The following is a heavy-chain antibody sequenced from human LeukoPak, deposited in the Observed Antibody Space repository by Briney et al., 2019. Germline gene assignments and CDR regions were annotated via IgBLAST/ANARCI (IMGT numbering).Heavy chain of an antibody. CDR1: GGSISSYY. Sequence: SETLSLTCTVSGGSISSYYWTWIRQPPGKGLEWIGYMFYTGSTDYNPSLKSRVTMSIDTSENQFSLKLSSVTAADTAVYYCARVNPHFDTLTENWFDPWGQGTLVTVSS. CDR3: ARVNPHFDTLTENWFDP. D-gene: IGHD3-9*01. V-gene: IGHV4-59*01. J-gene: IGHJ5*02. CDR2: MFYTGST.